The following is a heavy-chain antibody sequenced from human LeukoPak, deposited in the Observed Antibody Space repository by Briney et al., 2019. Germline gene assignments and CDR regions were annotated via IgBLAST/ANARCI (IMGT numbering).Heavy chain of an antibody. CDR3: ARHYYGSGSPLYRYYYYYYMDV. V-gene: IGHV4-39*01. D-gene: IGHD3-10*01. CDR2: IYYSGST. J-gene: IGHJ6*03. CDR1: GGSISSSSYY. Sequence: PSETLSLTCTVSGGSISSSSYYWGWIRQPPGKGLEWIGSIYYSGSTNYNPSLKSRVTISVDTSKNQFSLKLSSVTAADTAVYYCARHYYGSGSPLYRYYYYYYMDVWGKGTTVTISS.